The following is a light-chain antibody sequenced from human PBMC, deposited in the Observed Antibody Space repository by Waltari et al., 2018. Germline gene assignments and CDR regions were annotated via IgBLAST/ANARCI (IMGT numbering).Light chain of an antibody. J-gene: IGKJ5*01. Sequence: IQLTQSPSSLSASVGDRVTITCRASQGISSYLAWYQQKPGKAPKLLIYAASTLQSGVPSRFSGSGSGTDFSLTISSLEPEDFATYYCQQLNSYPSVTFGQGTRLEVK. CDR1: QGISSY. CDR2: AAS. V-gene: IGKV1-9*01. CDR3: QQLNSYPSVT.